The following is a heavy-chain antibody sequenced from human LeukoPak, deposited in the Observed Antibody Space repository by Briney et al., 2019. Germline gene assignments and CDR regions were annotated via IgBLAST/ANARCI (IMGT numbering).Heavy chain of an antibody. CDR1: GFTVSSNF. J-gene: IGHJ4*02. CDR3: ARGPYANYFDY. CDR2: IYNDGST. V-gene: IGHV3-53*01. D-gene: IGHD2-8*01. Sequence: GGSLRLSCAASGFTVSSNFMSWVRQAPGKGLEWVSIIYNDGSTYYADSVKGRFTISRDNAKNTLSLHMNSLRADDTAVYYCARGPYANYFDYWGQGTLVPVSS.